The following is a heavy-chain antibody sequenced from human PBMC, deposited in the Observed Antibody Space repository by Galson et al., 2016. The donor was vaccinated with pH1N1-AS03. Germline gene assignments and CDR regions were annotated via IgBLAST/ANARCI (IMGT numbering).Heavy chain of an antibody. CDR1: GITFKNYE. CDR2: ISSRGHST. D-gene: IGHD3-3*01. CDR3: ARDQRSITIFGLVTKKEKYDYNGMDV. Sequence: SLRLSCAASGITFKNYEMNWVRQAPGKGLEWVSYISSRGHSTFYADSVKGRFTVSRDNANNSLYLQMNSLRAEDTAVYYCARDQRSITIFGLVTKKEKYDYNGMDVWGQGTTVAVTS. J-gene: IGHJ6*02. V-gene: IGHV3-48*03.